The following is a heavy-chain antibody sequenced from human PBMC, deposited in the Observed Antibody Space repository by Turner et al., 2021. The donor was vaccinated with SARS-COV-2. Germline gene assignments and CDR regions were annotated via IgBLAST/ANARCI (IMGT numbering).Heavy chain of an antibody. CDR3: VSAGAFVVIPARPYYYYGMDV. J-gene: IGHJ6*02. Sequence: EVQLVESGGGLVKPGGSLRLSCSASGLTFSSHSMNWVRQAPGKGLVGVSSISSSSNYIYYADSVKGRFTISRNNAKNSLYLQMNSLRGEDTAVYYCVSAGAFVVIPARPYYYYGMDVWGQGTTVTVSS. V-gene: IGHV3-21*01. CDR1: GLTFSSHS. D-gene: IGHD2-2*01. CDR2: ISSSSNYI.